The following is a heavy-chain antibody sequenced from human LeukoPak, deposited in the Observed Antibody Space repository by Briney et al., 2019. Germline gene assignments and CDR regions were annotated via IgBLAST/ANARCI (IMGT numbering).Heavy chain of an antibody. CDR1: GFTFSSYG. J-gene: IGHJ4*02. V-gene: IGHV3-30*18. CDR3: AKEPDTAMVRFSFDY. CDR2: ISYDGSNK. D-gene: IGHD5-18*01. Sequence: GGSLRLSCAPSGFTFSSYGMHWVRKAPGKGLEWGAVISYDGSNKYYADSVKGRFTISRDNAKNSLYLQMNSLRAEDTALYYCAKEPDTAMVRFSFDYWGQGTLVTVSS.